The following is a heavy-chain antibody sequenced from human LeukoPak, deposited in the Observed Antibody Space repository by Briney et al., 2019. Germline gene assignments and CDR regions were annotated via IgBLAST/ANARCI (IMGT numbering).Heavy chain of an antibody. CDR3: AKDYCGGDCYSGWYFDL. J-gene: IGHJ2*01. V-gene: IGHV3-9*01. CDR2: ISYNSDTI. Sequence: PGRSLRLSCAASGFTFDDYAMHWVRQASGKGLEWVSGISYNSDTIAYADSVEGRFTISRDNAKNSLYLQMNSLRAEDTALYYCAKDYCGGDCYSGWYFDLWGRGTLVTVSS. D-gene: IGHD2-21*02. CDR1: GFTFDDYA.